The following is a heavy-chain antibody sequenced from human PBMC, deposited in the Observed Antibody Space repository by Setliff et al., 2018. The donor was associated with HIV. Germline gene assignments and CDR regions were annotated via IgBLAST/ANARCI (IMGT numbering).Heavy chain of an antibody. D-gene: IGHD1-1*01. J-gene: IGHJ6*03. CDR1: GDSISSGGYY. CDR3: ARLGEHDTGDLDV. Sequence: SETLSLTCKVSGDSISSGGYYWTWIRKPAGKGLEWIGHIYTSGNTNYNPSLKSRVSISVATSKNQFFLTLTSVTAADSAVYYCARLGEHDTGDLDVWGKWTTVTV. V-gene: IGHV4-61*09. CDR2: IYTSGNT.